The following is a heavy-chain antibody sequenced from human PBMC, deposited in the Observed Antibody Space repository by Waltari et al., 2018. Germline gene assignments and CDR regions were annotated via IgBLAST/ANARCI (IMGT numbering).Heavy chain of an antibody. CDR1: GFSFSNYW. CDR2: IKNDGSEK. V-gene: IGHV3-7*01. CDR3: ARSGSGNDY. Sequence: EVQLVESGGGVVQPGGSLRLSCAASGFSFSNYWMCWVRQAPGKGLEWVADIKNDGSEKYYVDSVKGRFTISKDNAKNSLYLQMNSLRAEDTAIYYCARSGSGNDYWGQGTLVTVSS. J-gene: IGHJ4*02. D-gene: IGHD1-26*01.